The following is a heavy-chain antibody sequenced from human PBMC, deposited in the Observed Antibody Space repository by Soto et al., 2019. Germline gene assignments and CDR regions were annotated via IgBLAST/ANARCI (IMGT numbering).Heavy chain of an antibody. CDR1: GFTFSSYG. Sequence: GGSLRLSCAASGFTFSSYGMHWVRQAPGKGLEWVAVIWYDGSNKYYADSVKGRFTISRDNSKNRLYLQMNSLRAEDTAVYYCARDIVVVPAATNTYYYYGMDVWGQGTTVTVSS. D-gene: IGHD2-2*01. CDR3: ARDIVVVPAATNTYYYYGMDV. CDR2: IWYDGSNK. J-gene: IGHJ6*02. V-gene: IGHV3-33*01.